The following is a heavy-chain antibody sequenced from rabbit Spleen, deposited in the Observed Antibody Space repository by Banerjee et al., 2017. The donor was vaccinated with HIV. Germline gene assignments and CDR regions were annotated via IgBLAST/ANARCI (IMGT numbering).Heavy chain of an antibody. D-gene: IGHD1-1*01. Sequence: QEQLVESGGGLVKPEGSLTLTCKASGFTLSGYWMCWVRQAPGKGLEWIACIDTGSSGFTYFASWAKGRFTISKTSSTTVTLQMTSLTAADTATYFCARDTSSSFSSYGMDLWGPGTLVTVS. CDR2: IDTGSSGFT. J-gene: IGHJ6*01. CDR1: GFTLSGYW. CDR3: ARDTSSSFSSYGMDL. V-gene: IGHV1S45*01.